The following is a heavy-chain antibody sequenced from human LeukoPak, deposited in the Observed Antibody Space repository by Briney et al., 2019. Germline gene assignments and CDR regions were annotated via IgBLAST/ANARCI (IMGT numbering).Heavy chain of an antibody. V-gene: IGHV5-51*01. CDR2: IYPGDYDT. Sequence: KHGESLKISCKGSGYSFTNYWIGWVRQMPGKGLEWMGIIYPGDYDTRYSPSSQGQVTISADKSISTAYLQWSSLKALDTAMYYCARHGIAARYTYYYYMDVWGKGTTVTVSS. CDR1: GYSFTNYW. D-gene: IGHD6-6*01. CDR3: ARHGIAARYTYYYYMDV. J-gene: IGHJ6*03.